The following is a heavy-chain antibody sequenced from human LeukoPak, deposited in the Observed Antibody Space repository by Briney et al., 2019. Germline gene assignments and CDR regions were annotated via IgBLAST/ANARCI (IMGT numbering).Heavy chain of an antibody. CDR1: GFAFSKYA. J-gene: IGHJ4*02. V-gene: IGHV3-23*01. Sequence: PGGSLRLSCAASGFAFSKYAMSWVRQAPGKGLEWVSAISGSGGSKYYADSVKGRFTISRDNSKNTLYLQMNSLRAEDTATYYCAKGTTYYDILTGYGYPYYFDYWGQGTLVTVSS. D-gene: IGHD3-9*01. CDR2: ISGSGGSK. CDR3: AKGTTYYDILTGYGYPYYFDY.